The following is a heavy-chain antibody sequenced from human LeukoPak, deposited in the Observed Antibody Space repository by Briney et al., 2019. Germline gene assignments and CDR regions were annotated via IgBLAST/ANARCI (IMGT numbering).Heavy chain of an antibody. CDR3: ARDLQLELHVLDY. CDR1: GYSISSGYY. D-gene: IGHD1-7*01. V-gene: IGHV4-38-2*02. CDR2: IYHSGSA. J-gene: IGHJ4*02. Sequence: PSETLSLTCNVSGYSISSGYYWGWIRQPPGKGLEWIGSIYHSGSAYYNPSLKSRVTISVDTSKNQFSLKLSSVTAADTAVYYCARDLQLELHVLDYWGQGTLVTVSS.